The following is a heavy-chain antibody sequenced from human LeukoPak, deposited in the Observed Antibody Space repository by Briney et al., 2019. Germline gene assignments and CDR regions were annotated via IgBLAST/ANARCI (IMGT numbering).Heavy chain of an antibody. CDR2: FHPEDGET. Sequence: ASVTVSCKVSGYTLTELSMHWVRQAPGKGLEWMGGFHPEDGETIYAQKFQGRVTMTEDTSTDTAYMELSSLRSEDTAVYYCAALRVRGWYRHLGYWGQGTLVTVSS. V-gene: IGHV1-24*01. J-gene: IGHJ4*02. CDR1: GYTLTELS. CDR3: AALRVRGWYRHLGY. D-gene: IGHD6-19*01.